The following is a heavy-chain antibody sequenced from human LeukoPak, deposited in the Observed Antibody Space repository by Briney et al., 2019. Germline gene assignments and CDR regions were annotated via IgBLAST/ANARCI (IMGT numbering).Heavy chain of an antibody. CDR1: GGTFSGYA. CDR2: IIPIFGTA. V-gene: IGHV1-69*05. Sequence: SVKVSCKASGGTFSGYAISWVRQAPGQGLEWMGGIIPIFGTANYAQKFQGRVTITTDESTSTAYMELSSLRSEDTAVYYCAGGADIVVVPAANDAFDIWGQGTMVTVSS. CDR3: AGGADIVVVPAANDAFDI. J-gene: IGHJ3*02. D-gene: IGHD2-2*01.